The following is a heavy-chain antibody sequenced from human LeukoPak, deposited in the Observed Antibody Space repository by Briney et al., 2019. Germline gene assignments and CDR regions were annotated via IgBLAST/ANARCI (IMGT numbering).Heavy chain of an antibody. D-gene: IGHD3-3*01. Sequence: ASVKVSCKASGYTFTSYDINWVRQATGQGLEWMGWMDPNSGNTGYAQKFQGRVTMTRNTSISTAYMELSSLRSENTAVYYCAKGLFGVVIHYWGQGTLVTVSS. CDR1: GYTFTSYD. CDR2: MDPNSGNT. J-gene: IGHJ4*02. V-gene: IGHV1-8*01. CDR3: AKGLFGVVIHY.